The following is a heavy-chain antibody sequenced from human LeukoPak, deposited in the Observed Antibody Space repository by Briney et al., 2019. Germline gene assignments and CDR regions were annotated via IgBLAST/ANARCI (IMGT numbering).Heavy chain of an antibody. J-gene: IGHJ4*02. CDR3: AKVATWTYFDS. CDR2: IGDSGVPT. D-gene: IGHD3/OR15-3a*01. CDR1: QFTFTSYA. Sequence: GGSLRLSCAASQFTFTSYAMSWVRQAPGRGLEWVSSIGDSGVPTYYADSVKGRFAISRDNSQNTLYLQMNSLRADDTAVYYCAKVATWTYFDSWGQGTLVTVSS. V-gene: IGHV3-23*01.